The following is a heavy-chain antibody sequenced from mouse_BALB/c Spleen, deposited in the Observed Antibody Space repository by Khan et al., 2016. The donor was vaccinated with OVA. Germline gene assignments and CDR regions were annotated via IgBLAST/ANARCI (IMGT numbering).Heavy chain of an antibody. Sequence: QIQLVQSGTELARPGASVKLSCKASGYIFIDYNINWVKQRTGQGLEWIGEISPGSGNTYYNEKFKGKATLTVDKSSSTAYMQLSSLTSEDSAVYCCAREWGSWFPYWGQGTLVTVSA. CDR1: GYIFIDYN. CDR2: ISPGSGNT. D-gene: IGHD1-3*01. V-gene: IGHV1-77*01. J-gene: IGHJ3*01. CDR3: AREWGSWFPY.